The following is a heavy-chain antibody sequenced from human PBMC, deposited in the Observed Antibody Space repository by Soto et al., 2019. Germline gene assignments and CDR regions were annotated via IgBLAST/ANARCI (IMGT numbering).Heavy chain of an antibody. CDR1: CGSLNSYY. J-gene: IGHJ5*02. D-gene: IGHD3-22*01. Sequence: TSETLSLTCTVSCGSLNSYYWTWIRQSPGKGLEWIGYVSSTGSTNYNPSLKSRLTMSLDTSTNEVSLSLASVTAADAAVYFCARFSPPRKSYDSNPGWFDPWGQGIMVTSPQ. CDR3: ARFSPPRKSYDSNPGWFDP. CDR2: VSSTGST. V-gene: IGHV4-59*01.